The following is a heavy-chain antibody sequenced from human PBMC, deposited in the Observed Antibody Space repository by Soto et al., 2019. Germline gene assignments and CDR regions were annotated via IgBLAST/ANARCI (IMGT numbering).Heavy chain of an antibody. CDR3: ARDLASYSSGWSFDY. J-gene: IGHJ4*02. V-gene: IGHV3-33*01. Sequence: QVQLVESGGGVVQPGRSLRLSCVASGFTFSSYGMHWVRQAPGKGLEWVAVIWYDGSNKYYADSVKGRFTISRDTSKNTVYLQMNSLSAEDTAVYSCARDLASYSSGWSFDYWGQGTLVTVSS. CDR1: GFTFSSYG. CDR2: IWYDGSNK. D-gene: IGHD6-19*01.